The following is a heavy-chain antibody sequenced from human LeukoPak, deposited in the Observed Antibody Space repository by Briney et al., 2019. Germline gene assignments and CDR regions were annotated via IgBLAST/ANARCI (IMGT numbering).Heavy chain of an antibody. J-gene: IGHJ4*02. CDR2: IRQDGSEK. CDR3: ARDYVWGSDRYTDY. CDR1: GFTFSNYW. Sequence: GGSLRLSCAASGFTFSNYWMTWVRQAPGRGLEGVANIRQDGSEKYYVDSVKGRFTISRDNAKNSLYLQMNSLRAEDTAVYYCARDYVWGSDRYTDYWGQGTLVTVSS. D-gene: IGHD3-16*02. V-gene: IGHV3-7*05.